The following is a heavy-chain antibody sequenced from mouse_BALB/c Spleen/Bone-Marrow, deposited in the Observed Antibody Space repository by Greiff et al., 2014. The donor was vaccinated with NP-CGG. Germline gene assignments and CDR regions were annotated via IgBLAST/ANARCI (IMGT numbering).Heavy chain of an antibody. V-gene: IGHV1S56*01. CDR2: IYPGNVNT. J-gene: IGHJ4*01. CDR3: ARFYYGSSYAMDY. Sequence: QVQLQQSGPELVKPGASVRISCKASGYTFTSYYIHWVKQRPGQGLEWIGWIYPGNVNTKYNEKFKGKATLTADESSSTAYMQLSSLTSEDSAVYFCARFYYGSSYAMDYWGQGTSVTVSS. CDR1: GYTFTSYY. D-gene: IGHD1-1*01.